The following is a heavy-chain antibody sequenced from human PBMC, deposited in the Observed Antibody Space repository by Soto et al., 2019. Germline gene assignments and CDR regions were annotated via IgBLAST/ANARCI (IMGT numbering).Heavy chain of an antibody. J-gene: IGHJ5*02. V-gene: IGHV4-59*01. CDR1: GGSISSYY. CDR3: ARGVNLFDP. Sequence: SETLSLTCTVSGGSISSYYWGWIRQPPGKGLEWIGYIYYSGSTNYNPSLKSRVSITVDTSKKQFSLKLRSVTAADTAVYYCARGVNLFDPWGQGTLVTVSS. CDR2: IYYSGST.